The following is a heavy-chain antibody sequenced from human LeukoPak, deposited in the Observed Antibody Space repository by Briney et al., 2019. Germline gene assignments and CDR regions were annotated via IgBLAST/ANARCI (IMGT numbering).Heavy chain of an antibody. CDR3: ARIEMATNGDY. D-gene: IGHD5-24*01. J-gene: IGHJ4*02. Sequence: SETLSLTCAVYGGSFSGYYWSWIRQPPGKGLEWIGEINHSGSTNYNPSLKSRVTISVDTSKNQFSLKLSSVTAADTAVYYCARIEMATNGDYWGQGTLVTVSS. CDR2: INHSGST. CDR1: GGSFSGYY. V-gene: IGHV4-34*01.